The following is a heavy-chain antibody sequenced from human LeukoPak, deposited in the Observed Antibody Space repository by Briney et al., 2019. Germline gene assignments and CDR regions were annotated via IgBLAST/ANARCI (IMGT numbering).Heavy chain of an antibody. CDR3: ARASHIAAEDYYMDV. Sequence: ASVKVSCKASGYTFTSYGISWVRQAPGQGLEWMGWISAYNGNTNYAQKLQGRVTMTRDTSTSTVYMELSSLRSEDTAVYYCARASHIAAEDYYMDVWGKGTTVTVSS. J-gene: IGHJ6*03. V-gene: IGHV1-18*01. CDR1: GYTFTSYG. CDR2: ISAYNGNT. D-gene: IGHD6-13*01.